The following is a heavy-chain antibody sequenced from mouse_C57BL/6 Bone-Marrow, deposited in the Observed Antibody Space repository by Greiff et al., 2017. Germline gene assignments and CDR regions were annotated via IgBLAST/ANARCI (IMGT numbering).Heavy chain of an antibody. CDR3: ARPNYYYGSSYLDY. J-gene: IGHJ2*01. Sequence: EVQLVESGGDLVKPGGSLKLSCAASGFTFSSYGLSLVRQTPDKRLEWVATISSGGSYTYYPDSVKGRFTISRDNAKNTLYLQMSSLKSEDTAMYYCARPNYYYGSSYLDYWGQGTTLTVSS. D-gene: IGHD1-1*01. CDR1: GFTFSSYG. CDR2: ISSGGSYT. V-gene: IGHV5-6*01.